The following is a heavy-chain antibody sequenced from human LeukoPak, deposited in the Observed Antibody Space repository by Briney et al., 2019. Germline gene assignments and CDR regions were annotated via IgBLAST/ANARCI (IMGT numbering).Heavy chain of an antibody. J-gene: IGHJ4*02. CDR3: ARAPRYCSGGSCYGAHFDN. CDR1: GFIFSSYA. CDR2: ISGSGGST. D-gene: IGHD2-15*01. Sequence: GGSLRLSCAASGFIFSSYAMSWVCLAPGKGLEWVSAISGSGGSTYSADSVKGRFTVSRDNSQNTLSLQMNSLRVEDTAVYYCARAPRYCSGGSCYGAHFDNWGQGTLVTVSS. V-gene: IGHV3-23*01.